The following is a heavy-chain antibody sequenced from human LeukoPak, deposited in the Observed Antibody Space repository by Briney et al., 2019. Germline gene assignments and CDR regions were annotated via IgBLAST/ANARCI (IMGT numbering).Heavy chain of an antibody. CDR2: TRNKANSYTT. CDR3: AREGITMVRGVPAYFDY. J-gene: IGHJ4*02. D-gene: IGHD3-10*01. CDR1: GFTFSDHY. Sequence: SGGSLRLSFAASGFTFSDHYMDWVRQAPGKGLEWVGRTRNKANSYTTEYAASVKGRFTISRDDSKNSLYLQMNSLKTEDTAVYYCAREGITMVRGVPAYFDYWGQGTLVTVSS. V-gene: IGHV3-72*01.